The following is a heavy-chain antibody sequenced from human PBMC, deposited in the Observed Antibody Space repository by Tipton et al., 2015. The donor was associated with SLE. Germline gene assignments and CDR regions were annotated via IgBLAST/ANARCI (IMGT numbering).Heavy chain of an antibody. CDR2: IYLSGLT. CDR1: GHSISNGDYY. D-gene: IGHD4-17*01. V-gene: IGHV4-31*03. CDR3: ASVDDTVTTHFEH. Sequence: TLSLTCTVSGHSISNGDYYWSWIRLPPGKGLEWIGHIYLSGLTSYNPSLNNRVSISVDTSNSQFSLKLSSVTAADTAIYYCASVDDTVTTHFEHWGQGTQVTVS. J-gene: IGHJ4*02.